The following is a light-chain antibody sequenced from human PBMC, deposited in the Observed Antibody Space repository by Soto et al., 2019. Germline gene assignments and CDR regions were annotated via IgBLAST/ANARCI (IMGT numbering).Light chain of an antibody. CDR3: QSYDSSLSRRV. Sequence: QSVLTQPPSVSGAPRQRVTISCTGSSSNIGAGYDVHWYQQLPGTAPKLLIYGNSNRPSGVPDRFSGSKSGTSASLAITGLQAEDEADYYCQSYDSSLSRRVFGGGTQLTVL. V-gene: IGLV1-40*01. CDR1: SSNIGAGYD. CDR2: GNS. J-gene: IGLJ2*01.